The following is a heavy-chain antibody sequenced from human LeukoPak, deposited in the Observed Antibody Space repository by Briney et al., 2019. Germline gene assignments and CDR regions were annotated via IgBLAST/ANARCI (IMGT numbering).Heavy chain of an antibody. CDR1: GGSFSGYY. CDR2: INHSGST. Sequence: SETLSLTCAVYGGSFSGYYWSWIRQPPGKGLEWIGEINHSGSTNYNPSLKSRVTISVDTSKNQFSLKLSSVTAADTAVYYCARLGMRGRITGTTGFGYWGQGTLVTVSS. D-gene: IGHD1-20*01. J-gene: IGHJ4*02. V-gene: IGHV4-34*01. CDR3: ARLGMRGRITGTTGFGY.